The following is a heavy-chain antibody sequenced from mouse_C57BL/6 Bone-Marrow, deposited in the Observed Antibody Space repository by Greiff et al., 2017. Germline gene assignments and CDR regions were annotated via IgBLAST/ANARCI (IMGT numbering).Heavy chain of an antibody. J-gene: IGHJ1*03. CDR2: IWRGGST. Sequence: VKLQESGPGLVQPSQSLSITCTVSGFSLTSYGVHWVRQSPGKGLEWLGVIWRGGSTDYNAAFMSRLSITKDNSKSQVFFKMNSLQADDTAIYYCAKKRSSYWYFDVWGTGTTVTVSS. D-gene: IGHD1-1*01. CDR3: AKKRSSYWYFDV. V-gene: IGHV2-5*01. CDR1: GFSLTSYG.